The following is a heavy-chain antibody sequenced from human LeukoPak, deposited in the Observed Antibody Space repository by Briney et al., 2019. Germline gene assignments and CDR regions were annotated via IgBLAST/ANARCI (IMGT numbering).Heavy chain of an antibody. CDR3: ARVVSSSARIDAFDI. Sequence: GGSLRLSCAASGFTFSSYGMHWVRQAPGKGLEWVAVISYDGSNKYYADSVKGRFTISRDNSKNTLYLQMNSLRAEDTAVYYCARVVSSSARIDAFDIWGQGTMVTVSS. V-gene: IGHV3-30*19. CDR2: ISYDGSNK. D-gene: IGHD6-6*01. J-gene: IGHJ3*02. CDR1: GFTFSSYG.